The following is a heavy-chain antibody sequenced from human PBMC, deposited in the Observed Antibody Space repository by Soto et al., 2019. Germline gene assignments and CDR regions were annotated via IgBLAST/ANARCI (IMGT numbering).Heavy chain of an antibody. Sequence: SETLSLTCTVSGGSISSYYWSWIRQPPGKGLEWIGYIYYAGTTSYNPSLKSRVTLSLETSKNQFSLRLSSVTASDTAVYYCARLGAYYQSLDPWGQGTLVTVSS. CDR1: GGSISSYY. CDR3: ARLGAYYQSLDP. V-gene: IGHV4-59*08. J-gene: IGHJ5*02. D-gene: IGHD2-21*01. CDR2: IYYAGTT.